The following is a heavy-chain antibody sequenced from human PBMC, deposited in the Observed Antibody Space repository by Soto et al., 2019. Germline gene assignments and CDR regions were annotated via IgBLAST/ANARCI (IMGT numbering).Heavy chain of an antibody. J-gene: IGHJ6*02. CDR3: ARTVPLHIAARSANYGMDV. V-gene: IGHV3-33*01. CDR1: GFTFSSYG. Sequence: PGGSLRLSCAVSGFTFSSYGMHWVRQAPGKGLEWVAVIWYDGSNKYYADSVKGRFTISRDNSKNTLYLQMNSLRAEDTAVYYCARTVPLHIAARSANYGMDVWGQGTTVTVSS. D-gene: IGHD6-6*01. CDR2: IWYDGSNK.